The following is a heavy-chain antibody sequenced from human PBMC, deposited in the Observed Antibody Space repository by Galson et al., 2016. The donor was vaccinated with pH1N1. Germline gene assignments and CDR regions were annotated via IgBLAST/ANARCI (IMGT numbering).Heavy chain of an antibody. D-gene: IGHD3-22*01. CDR2: LNPTGGSR. Sequence: SGYTFTSDFMHWVRQAPGQGLEWMGMLNPTGGSRIYAQKLQGRVTMTRDTSTSTVYMELSSLRSEDTAVYYCARARESSGYYLGSDAFDIWGQGTMVTVSS. V-gene: IGHV1-46*01. J-gene: IGHJ3*02. CDR3: ARARESSGYYLGSDAFDI. CDR1: GYTFTSDF.